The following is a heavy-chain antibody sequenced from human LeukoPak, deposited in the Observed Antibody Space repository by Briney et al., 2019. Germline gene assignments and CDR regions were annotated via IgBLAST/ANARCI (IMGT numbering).Heavy chain of an antibody. D-gene: IGHD3-10*01. CDR1: GGSISSGGYY. Sequence: SETLSLTCTVSGGSISSGGYYWSWIRQHPGKGLEWIGYIYYSGSTYYNPSLKSGVTISVDTSKNQFSLKLSSVTAADTAVYYCARASHYYGSGSYFDYWGQGTLVTVSS. V-gene: IGHV4-31*03. J-gene: IGHJ4*02. CDR3: ARASHYYGSGSYFDY. CDR2: IYYSGST.